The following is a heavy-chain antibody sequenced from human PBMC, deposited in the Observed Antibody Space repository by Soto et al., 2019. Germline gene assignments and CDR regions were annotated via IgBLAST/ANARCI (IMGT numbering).Heavy chain of an antibody. CDR3: AIDLGNPAFYYDSSGEDAFDI. V-gene: IGHV1-18*01. D-gene: IGHD3-22*01. CDR2: ISAYNGNT. J-gene: IGHJ3*02. CDR1: GYTFTSYG. Sequence: ASVKVSCKASGYTFTSYGISWVRQAPGQGLEWMGWISAYNGNTNYAQKLQGRVTMTTDTSTSTAYMELRSLRSDDTAVYYCAIDLGNPAFYYDSSGEDAFDIWGQGTMVTVSS.